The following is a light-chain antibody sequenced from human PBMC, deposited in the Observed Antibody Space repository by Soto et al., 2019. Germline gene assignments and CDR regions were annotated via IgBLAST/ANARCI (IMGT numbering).Light chain of an antibody. V-gene: IGLV2-14*01. CDR1: SSDVGGYNF. Sequence: QSVLTQPASVSGSPGQSITISCTRTSSDVGGYNFVSWYQQHPGKAPKLMIYDVSNRPSGVSNRFSASKSGDTASLTISGLQAEDEADYYCTSYTSSVYVFGTGTKVTVL. CDR2: DVS. J-gene: IGLJ1*01. CDR3: TSYTSSVYV.